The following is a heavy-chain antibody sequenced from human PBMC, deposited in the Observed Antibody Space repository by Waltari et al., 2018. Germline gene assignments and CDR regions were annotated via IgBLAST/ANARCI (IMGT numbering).Heavy chain of an antibody. CDR3: ARGARRTTVTTGWWYFDL. CDR1: GFTYSMYW. Sequence: EVQLVESGGGLVQPGGSLRPSCAASGFTYSMYWMHWVRQAPGKGLVWVSRSNSDGSSTSYADSVKGRFTISKDNAKNTVYLQMNSLRAEDTAIYYCARGARRTTVTTGWWYFDLWGRGTLVTVSS. CDR2: SNSDGSST. J-gene: IGHJ2*01. V-gene: IGHV3-74*01. D-gene: IGHD4-17*01.